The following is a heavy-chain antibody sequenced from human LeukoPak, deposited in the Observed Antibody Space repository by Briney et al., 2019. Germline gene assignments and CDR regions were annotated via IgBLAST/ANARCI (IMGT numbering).Heavy chain of an antibody. V-gene: IGHV1-46*01. CDR2: INPSGGST. CDR1: GYTFTSYY. CDR3: ARDGRMTVANPNYFDS. Sequence: ASVKVSCKXSGYTFTSYYMHWVRQAPGRGLEWMGIINPSGGSTTYSQKFQDRVTMTRDTSTNTVYMELSSLRSDDTAVYYCARDGRMTVANPNYFDSWGQGTLVTVSS. D-gene: IGHD4/OR15-4a*01. J-gene: IGHJ4*02.